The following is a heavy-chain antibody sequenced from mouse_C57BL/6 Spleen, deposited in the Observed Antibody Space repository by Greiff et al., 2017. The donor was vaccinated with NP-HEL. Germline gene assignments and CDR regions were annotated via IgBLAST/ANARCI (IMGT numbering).Heavy chain of an antibody. J-gene: IGHJ3*01. CDR2: IDPSDSET. CDR3: ASGSSYSAWFAY. CDR1: GYTFTSYW. Sequence: VQLQQPGAELVRPGSSVKLSCKASGYTFTSYWMHWVKQRPIQGLEWIGNIDPSDSETHYNQKFKDKATLTVDKSSSTAYMQLSSLTSEDSAVYYCASGSSYSAWFAYWGQGTLVTVSA. V-gene: IGHV1-52*01. D-gene: IGHD1-1*01.